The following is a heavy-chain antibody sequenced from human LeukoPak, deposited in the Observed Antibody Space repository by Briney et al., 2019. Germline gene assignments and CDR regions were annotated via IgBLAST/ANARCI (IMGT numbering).Heavy chain of an antibody. CDR2: ISSSGSTI. CDR1: GFTFSSYE. J-gene: IGHJ4*02. D-gene: IGHD6-19*01. Sequence: GGSLRLSCAASGFTFSSYEMNWVRQAPGKGLEWVSYISSSGSTIYYADSVKGRFTISRDNAKDSLYLQMNSLRAEDTAVYYCTTLRTSGWYQDSWGQGTLVTVSS. V-gene: IGHV3-48*03. CDR3: TTLRTSGWYQDS.